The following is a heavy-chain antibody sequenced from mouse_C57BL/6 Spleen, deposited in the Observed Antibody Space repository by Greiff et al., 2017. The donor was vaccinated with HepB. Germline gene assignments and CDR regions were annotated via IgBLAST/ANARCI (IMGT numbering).Heavy chain of an antibody. Sequence: EVMLVESGGGLVKPGGSLKLSCAASGFTFSSYAMSWVRQTPEKRLEWVATISDGGSYTYYPDNVKGRFTISRDNAKNNLYLQMSHLTSEDTAMYYCARARLTGTEAWCAYGGQGTLVTVSA. V-gene: IGHV5-4*03. CDR1: GFTFSSYA. CDR3: ARARLTGTEAWCAY. J-gene: IGHJ3*01. D-gene: IGHD4-1*01. CDR2: ISDGGSYT.